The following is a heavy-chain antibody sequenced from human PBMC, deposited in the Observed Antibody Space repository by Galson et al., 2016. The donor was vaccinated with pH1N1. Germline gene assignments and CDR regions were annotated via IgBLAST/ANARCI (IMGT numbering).Heavy chain of an antibody. CDR3: TSIIGTTQYYYYMDV. Sequence: ETLSLTCTVSGGSLSSSEYYWAWIRQSPGTGLEWIGSIYYRGSTYYNPSLTSRVSISVDRSTNQFSLNLSSVTAADTAVYYCTSIIGTTQYYYYMDVWGKGTTVTVSS. V-gene: IGHV4-39*07. J-gene: IGHJ6*03. CDR2: IYYRGST. CDR1: GGSLSSSEYY. D-gene: IGHD1-7*01.